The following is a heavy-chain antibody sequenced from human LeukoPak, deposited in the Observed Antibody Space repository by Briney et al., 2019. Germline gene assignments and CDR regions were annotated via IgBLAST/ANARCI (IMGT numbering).Heavy chain of an antibody. CDR2: IYYTGSS. CDR3: ARGTHSYYYDSSGTRYYYYMDV. J-gene: IGHJ6*03. CDR1: GGAISSSDDY. V-gene: IGHV4-39*07. D-gene: IGHD3-22*01. Sequence: SETLSLTCSVSGGAISSSDDYWGFVRQTPGKGLEWMGSIYYTGSSHYNPSLRSRATISVDTSKNQFSLKLSSVTAADTAVYYCARGTHSYYYDSSGTRYYYYMDVWGKGTTVTVSS.